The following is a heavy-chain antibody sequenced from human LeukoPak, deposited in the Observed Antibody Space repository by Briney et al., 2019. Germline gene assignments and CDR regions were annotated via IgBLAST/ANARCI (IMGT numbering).Heavy chain of an antibody. CDR3: ARRDGYCSSTSCYADYYYGMDV. J-gene: IGHJ6*02. CDR2: IYPGDSDT. Sequence: GESPKISCKGSGYSFTSYWIGWVRQMPGKGLEWMGIIYPGDSDTTYSPSFQGQVTISADKSISTAYPQWSSLKASDTAMYYCARRDGYCSSTSCYADYYYGMDVWGQGTTVTVSS. V-gene: IGHV5-51*01. CDR1: GYSFTSYW. D-gene: IGHD2-2*01.